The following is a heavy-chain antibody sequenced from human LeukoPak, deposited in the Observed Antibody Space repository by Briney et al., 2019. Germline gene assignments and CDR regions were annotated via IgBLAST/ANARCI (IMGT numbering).Heavy chain of an antibody. CDR1: GFTFDDYA. J-gene: IGHJ4*02. V-gene: IGHV3-9*01. CDR3: AKDIGSGSYYRYFDY. Sequence: GGSLRLSCAASGFTFDDYAMHWVRQAPGKGLEWVSGISWNSGSIGYADSVKGRFTISRDNAKNSLYLQMNSLRAEDTALYYCAKDIGSGSYYRYFDYWGQGTLVTVSS. D-gene: IGHD3-10*01. CDR2: ISWNSGSI.